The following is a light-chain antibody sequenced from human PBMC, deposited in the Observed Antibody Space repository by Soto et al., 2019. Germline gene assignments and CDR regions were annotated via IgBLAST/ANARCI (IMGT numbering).Light chain of an antibody. J-gene: IGKJ5*01. CDR2: GAS. Sequence: EIVMTQSPATLSLSPGEIATLSCRASQSVSSNLAWYQQKPGQAPRLLIYGASTRATGIPARFSGSGTGTEFTLTISSMQSEDFAVYDYQQYNNWPPITFDQGTRLEIK. CDR1: QSVSSN. CDR3: QQYNNWPPIT. V-gene: IGKV3-15*01.